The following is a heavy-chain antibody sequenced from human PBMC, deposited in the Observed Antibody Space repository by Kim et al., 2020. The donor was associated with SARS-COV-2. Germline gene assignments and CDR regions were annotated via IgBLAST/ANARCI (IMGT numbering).Heavy chain of an antibody. CDR2: INPNSGGT. D-gene: IGHD2-15*01. Sequence: ASVKVSCQASGYTFTDYYIHWVRQAPGQGLDWMGWINPNSGGTNYPQKFQGRVTMTRDTSITTAYMELSSLRSDDTAVYYCARRKQVVSYYYYYGMDVWGQGATVTVSS. CDR1: GYTFTDYY. J-gene: IGHJ6*02. CDR3: ARRKQVVSYYYYYGMDV. V-gene: IGHV1-2*02.